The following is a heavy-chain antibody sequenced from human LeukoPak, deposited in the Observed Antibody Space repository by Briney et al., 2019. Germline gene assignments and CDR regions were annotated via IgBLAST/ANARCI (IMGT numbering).Heavy chain of an antibody. J-gene: IGHJ4*02. CDR1: GFTFTSYG. V-gene: IGHV3-30*02. D-gene: IGHD4-23*01. CDR2: IRYDGSDK. CDR3: ATEGTVITYHFDY. Sequence: PGGSLRLSCAASGFTFTSYGIHWVRQAPGKGLEWVAFIRYDGSDKYYSDSVKGRFTISRDTSKSTLYLQMNRLRTEDTAMYYCATEGTVITYHFDYWGQGTLVTVSS.